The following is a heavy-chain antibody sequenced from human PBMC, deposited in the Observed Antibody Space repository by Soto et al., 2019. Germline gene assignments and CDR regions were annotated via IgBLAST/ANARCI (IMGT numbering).Heavy chain of an antibody. CDR2: INPNSGGT. J-gene: IGHJ4*02. Sequence: ASVKVSCKASGYTFTGYYMHWVRQAPGQGLEWMGWINPNSGGTNYAQKFQGWVTMTRDTSISTAYMELSRLRSDDTAVYYCARSARVNCSSTSCYYYFDYWGQGTLVTVSS. CDR3: ARSARVNCSSTSCYYYFDY. D-gene: IGHD2-2*01. V-gene: IGHV1-2*04. CDR1: GYTFTGYY.